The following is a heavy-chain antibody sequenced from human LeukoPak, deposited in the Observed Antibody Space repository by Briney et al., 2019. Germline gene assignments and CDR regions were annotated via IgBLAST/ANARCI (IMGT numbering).Heavy chain of an antibody. J-gene: IGHJ4*02. V-gene: IGHV3-23*01. CDR1: GFTFSSYA. Sequence: GGSLRLSCAASGFTFSSYAMSWVRQAPGKGLEWVSAISGSGGSTYYADSAKGRFTISRDNSKNTLYLQMNSLRAEDTAVYYCAKDVTIVVVTYFDYWGQGTLVTVSS. D-gene: IGHD2-21*02. CDR3: AKDVTIVVVTYFDY. CDR2: ISGSGGST.